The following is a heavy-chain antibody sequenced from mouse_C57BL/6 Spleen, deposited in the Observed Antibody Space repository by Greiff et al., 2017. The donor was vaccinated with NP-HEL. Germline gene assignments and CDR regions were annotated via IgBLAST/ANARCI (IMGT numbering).Heavy chain of an antibody. J-gene: IGHJ2*01. CDR1: GYTFTDYE. CDR2: IDPETGGT. Sequence: QVQLKQSGAELVRPGASVTLSCKASGYTFTDYEMHWVKQTPVHGLEWIGAIDPETGGTAYNQKFKGKAILTADKSSSTAYMELRSLTSEDSAVYYCTRLATVVEDYFDYWGQGTTLTVSS. CDR3: TRLATVVEDYFDY. D-gene: IGHD1-1*01. V-gene: IGHV1-15*01.